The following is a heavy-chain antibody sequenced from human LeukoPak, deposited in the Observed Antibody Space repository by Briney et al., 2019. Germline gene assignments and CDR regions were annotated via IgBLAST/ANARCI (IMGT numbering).Heavy chain of an antibody. J-gene: IGHJ5*02. CDR1: GGSISSSSYY. Sequence: SETLSLTCTVSGGSISSSSYYWSWIRQPPGKGLEWIGYIYYSGSTNYNPSLKSRVTISVDTSKNQFSLKLSSVTAADTAVYYCARQRRGARYYYDSSGFYNWFDPWGQGTLVTVSS. D-gene: IGHD3-22*01. V-gene: IGHV4-61*05. CDR2: IYYSGST. CDR3: ARQRRGARYYYDSSGFYNWFDP.